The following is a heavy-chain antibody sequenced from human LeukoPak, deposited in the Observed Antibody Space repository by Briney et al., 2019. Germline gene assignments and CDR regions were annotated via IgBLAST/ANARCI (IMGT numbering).Heavy chain of an antibody. D-gene: IGHD3-3*01. CDR3: ARGRSIITIFGVVNTPIDY. J-gene: IGHJ4*02. CDR2: INHSGST. Sequence: SETLSLTCAVYGGSFSGYYWSWIRQPPGKGLEWIGEINHSGSTNYNPSLKSRVTISVDTSKNQFSLRLSSVTAADTAVYYCARGRSIITIFGVVNTPIDYWGQGTLVTVSS. CDR1: GGSFSGYY. V-gene: IGHV4-34*01.